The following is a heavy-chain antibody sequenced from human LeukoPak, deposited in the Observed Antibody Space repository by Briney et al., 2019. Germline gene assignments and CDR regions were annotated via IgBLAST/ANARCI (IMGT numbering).Heavy chain of an antibody. CDR2: IYYSGST. Sequence: PSETLSLTCTVSGDSISSSSSYWGWIRQPPGEGLEWIGSIYYSGSTYYNTSLKSRVTISVDTSKNQFSLRLNSVTAADTAVYYCARLISARGYSYGRQPNYYMDVWGKGTTVTISS. CDR3: ARLISARGYSYGRQPNYYMDV. J-gene: IGHJ6*03. CDR1: GDSISSSSSY. V-gene: IGHV4-39*01. D-gene: IGHD5-18*01.